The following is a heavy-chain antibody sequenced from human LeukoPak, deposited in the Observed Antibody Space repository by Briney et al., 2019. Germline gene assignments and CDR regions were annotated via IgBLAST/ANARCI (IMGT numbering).Heavy chain of an antibody. Sequence: GGSLRLSCAASGFTFSSYAMTWVRQAPGKGLEWVASIREDGSEKTSVDSVKGRFTISRDNAKNSLYLQMDSLRAEDTAVYYCARGPTNGQAFDYWGQGTLVSVSS. D-gene: IGHD2-8*01. CDR1: GFTFSSYA. V-gene: IGHV3-7*01. J-gene: IGHJ4*02. CDR2: IREDGSEK. CDR3: ARGPTNGQAFDY.